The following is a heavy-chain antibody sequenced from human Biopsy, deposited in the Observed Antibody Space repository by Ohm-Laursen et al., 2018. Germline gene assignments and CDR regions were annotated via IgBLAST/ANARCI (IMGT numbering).Heavy chain of an antibody. J-gene: IGHJ6*02. CDR3: AKDRYNYSPIGGFSMDV. CDR1: GFTFINFG. CDR2: IFVVGGTT. Sequence: SLRLSCTASGFTFINFGMRWVRLDPGKGLGWGVFIFVVGGTTYYADSVKGRFTISRDNSRDTLYLQMSSLRAEDTAVYYCAKDRYNYSPIGGFSMDVWGQGTTVTVSS. V-gene: IGHV3-30*18. D-gene: IGHD5-18*01.